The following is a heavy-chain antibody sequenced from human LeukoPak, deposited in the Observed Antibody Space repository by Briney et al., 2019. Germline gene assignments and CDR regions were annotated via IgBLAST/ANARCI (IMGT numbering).Heavy chain of an antibody. CDR1: GFTFGDYA. Sequence: PGGSLRLSCTASGFTFGDYAMSWVRQAPGKGLEWVSFIRSKAYSGTTEYAASVKGRFTISRDDSKSIAYLQMNSLKTEDTAVYYCTRDYRTRITIFGVVTYGVDYWGQGTLVTVSS. J-gene: IGHJ4*02. V-gene: IGHV3-49*04. D-gene: IGHD3-3*01. CDR2: IRSKAYSGTT. CDR3: TRDYRTRITIFGVVTYGVDY.